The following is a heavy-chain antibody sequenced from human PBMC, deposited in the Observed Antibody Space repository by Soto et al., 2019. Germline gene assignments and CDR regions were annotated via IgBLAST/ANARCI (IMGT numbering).Heavy chain of an antibody. D-gene: IGHD6-19*01. CDR1: GHSLSSGGYY. CDR2: IYFTGST. CDR3: ARDWGSSGWPN. J-gene: IGHJ4*02. Sequence: PSETLSLTCTVSGHSLSSGGYYWSWIRQHPGKGLEWVGYIYFTGSTLYNPSLKSRLAMSLDTSKNQFSLRLTSVTAADTAVYFCARDWGSSGWPNWGQGTLVTVPQ. V-gene: IGHV4-31*03.